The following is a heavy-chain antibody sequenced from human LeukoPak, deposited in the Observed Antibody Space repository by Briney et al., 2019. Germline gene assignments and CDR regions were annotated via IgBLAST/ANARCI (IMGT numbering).Heavy chain of an antibody. CDR3: ARRDSSSWYHWFDP. CDR1: GGSISSYY. Sequence: PSGTLSLTCTVSGGSISSYYWSWIRQPPGKGLEWIGYIYYSGSTNYNPSLKSRVTISVDTSKNQFSLKLRSVTAADTAVYYCARRDSSSWYHWFDPWGQGTLVTVSS. V-gene: IGHV4-59*08. J-gene: IGHJ5*02. CDR2: IYYSGST. D-gene: IGHD6-13*01.